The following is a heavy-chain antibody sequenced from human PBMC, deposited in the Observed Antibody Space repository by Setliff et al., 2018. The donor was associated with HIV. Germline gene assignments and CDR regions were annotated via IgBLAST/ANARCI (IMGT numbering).Heavy chain of an antibody. J-gene: IGHJ3*02. CDR2: IGGSASGT. Sequence: PGESLKISCVGSGFTFNKYAMSWVRQAPGKGLEWVSAIGGSASGTYYKDSVKGRFTISRDNSKNTLYLQMNSLRVEDTAVYYCAKVKKLTADLRVDSFDIWGHGTMVTVSS. CDR1: GFTFNKYA. D-gene: IGHD7-27*01. CDR3: AKVKKLTADLRVDSFDI. V-gene: IGHV3-23*01.